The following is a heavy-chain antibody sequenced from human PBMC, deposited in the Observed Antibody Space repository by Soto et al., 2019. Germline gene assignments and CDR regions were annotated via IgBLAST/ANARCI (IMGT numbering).Heavy chain of an antibody. CDR3: ARSVDTIFGVVLMGYYYYGMDV. CDR2: IIPIFGTA. D-gene: IGHD3-3*01. CDR1: GGTFSSYA. Sequence: SVKVSCKASGGTFSSYAISWVRQAPGQGLEWMGGIIPIFGTANYAQKFQGRVTITADESTSTAYMELSSLRSEDTAVYYCARSVDTIFGVVLMGYYYYGMDVWGQGTTVTVSS. J-gene: IGHJ6*02. V-gene: IGHV1-69*13.